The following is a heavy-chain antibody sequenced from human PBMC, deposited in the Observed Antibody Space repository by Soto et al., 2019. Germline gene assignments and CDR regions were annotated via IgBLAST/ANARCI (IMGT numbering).Heavy chain of an antibody. CDR3: ARARMVRGVRSYYYYGMDV. CDR1: GFTFSDYY. J-gene: IGHJ6*02. CDR2: ISSSGSTI. Sequence: GGSLRLSCAASGFTFSDYYMSWIRQAPGKGLEWVSYISSSGSTIYYADSVKGRFTISRDNAKNSLYLQMNSLRAEDTAVYYCARARMVRGVRSYYYYGMDVWGQGTTVTVSS. D-gene: IGHD3-10*01. V-gene: IGHV3-11*01.